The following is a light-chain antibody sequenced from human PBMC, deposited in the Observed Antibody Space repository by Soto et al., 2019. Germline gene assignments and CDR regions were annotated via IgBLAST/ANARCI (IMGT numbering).Light chain of an antibody. Sequence: DIVMTQSPATLSVSPGERATLSCRASQRASSNLAWYQQKPGQAPRLLIYGASTRATGIPARFSGSGSGTEFTLTISSLQSEDFAVYYCQQYNNWQTFGQGTKVDIK. J-gene: IGKJ1*01. CDR3: QQYNNWQT. CDR1: QRASSN. CDR2: GAS. V-gene: IGKV3-15*01.